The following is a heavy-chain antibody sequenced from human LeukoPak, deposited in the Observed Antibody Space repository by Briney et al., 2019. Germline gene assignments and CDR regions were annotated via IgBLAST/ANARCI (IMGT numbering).Heavy chain of an antibody. J-gene: IGHJ3*02. D-gene: IGHD3-9*01. Sequence: EASVKVSCKASGYTFTSYGISWVRQAPGQGLEWMGWISAYNGNTNYAQKLQGRVTVTTDTSTSTAYMELRSLRSDDTAVYYCARAEGYFDWFHSGPDAFDIWGQGTMVTVSS. CDR2: ISAYNGNT. V-gene: IGHV1-18*01. CDR1: GYTFTSYG. CDR3: ARAEGYFDWFHSGPDAFDI.